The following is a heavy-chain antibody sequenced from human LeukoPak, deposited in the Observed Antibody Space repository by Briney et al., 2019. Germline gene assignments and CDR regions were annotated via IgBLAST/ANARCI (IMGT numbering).Heavy chain of an antibody. CDR3: TTVSGSYRMVPHPLSFDI. V-gene: IGHV3-30*03. CDR2: ISYDGSNK. D-gene: IGHD1-26*01. Sequence: PGGSLRLSCAASGFTFSSYGMYWVRQAPGKGLEWVAVISYDGSNKYYADSVKGRFTISRDNSKNTLYLQMNSLKTEDTAVYYCTTVSGSYRMVPHPLSFDIWGQGTMVTVSS. J-gene: IGHJ3*02. CDR1: GFTFSSYG.